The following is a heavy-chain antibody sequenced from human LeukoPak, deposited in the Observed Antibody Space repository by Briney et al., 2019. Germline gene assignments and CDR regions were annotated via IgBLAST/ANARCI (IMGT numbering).Heavy chain of an antibody. V-gene: IGHV3-11*01. D-gene: IGHD3-3*01. CDR2: ISSSGSTI. Sequence: SGGSLRLSCAASGFTFSDYYMSWIRQAPGKGLEWVSYISSSGSTIYYADSVKGRFTISRANAKNSLYLQMNSLRAEDTAVYYCARGSTYYDFWSGYHDAFDIWGQGTMVTVSS. J-gene: IGHJ3*02. CDR1: GFTFSDYY. CDR3: ARGSTYYDFWSGYHDAFDI.